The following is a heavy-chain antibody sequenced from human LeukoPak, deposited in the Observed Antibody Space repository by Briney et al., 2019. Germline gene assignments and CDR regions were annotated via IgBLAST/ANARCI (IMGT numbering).Heavy chain of an antibody. CDR3: TRSGLTGMRKYARADYYYYGMDV. CDR1: GGSFSGYL. J-gene: IGHJ6*02. D-gene: IGHD4/OR15-4a*01. CDR2: INYNGEMT. Sequence: SETLSLTCTVSGGSFSGYLWSWLRQSPGKGLEWIGEINYNGEMTNYNPSLKSRLTMSVDTPKNQFSLRLTSVTAADTAVYYCTRSGLTGMRKYARADYYYYGMDVWGQGTAVTVSS. V-gene: IGHV4-34*01.